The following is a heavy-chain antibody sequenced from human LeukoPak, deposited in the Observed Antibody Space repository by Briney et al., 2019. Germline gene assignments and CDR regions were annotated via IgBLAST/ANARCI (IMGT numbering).Heavy chain of an antibody. Sequence: GASVKVSCKASGYTFTSYGISWVRQAPGQGLEWMGWISAYNGNTNYAQKLQGRVTMTTDASTSTAYMELRSLRSDDTAVYYCARDRSRRYYYDSSGYSDAFDIWGQGTMVTVSS. V-gene: IGHV1-18*01. J-gene: IGHJ3*02. CDR1: GYTFTSYG. CDR3: ARDRSRRYYYDSSGYSDAFDI. D-gene: IGHD3-22*01. CDR2: ISAYNGNT.